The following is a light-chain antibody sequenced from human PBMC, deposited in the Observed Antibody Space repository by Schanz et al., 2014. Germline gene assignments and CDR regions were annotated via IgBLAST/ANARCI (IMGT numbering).Light chain of an antibody. Sequence: NFMLTQPHSVSESPGKTVTISCTRSSGSIASTYVQWYQQRPGSSPTTVIYEDNQRPSGVPDRFSGSIDSSSNSASLAISGLKTEDEADYYCQSFDHTSVIFGGGTKLTVL. CDR2: EDN. CDR3: QSFDHTSVI. V-gene: IGLV6-57*01. CDR1: SGSIASTY. J-gene: IGLJ2*01.